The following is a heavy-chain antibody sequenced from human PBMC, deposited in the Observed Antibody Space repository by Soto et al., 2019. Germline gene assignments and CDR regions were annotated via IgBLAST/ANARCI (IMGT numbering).Heavy chain of an antibody. Sequence: SVKVSCKASGGTFSSYAISGVRQAPGQGLEWMGGIIPIFGTANYAQKFQGRVTITADESTSTAYMELSSLRSEDTAVYYCARAPYYYDSSGYYYGWFDPWGQGTLVTVSS. V-gene: IGHV1-69*13. J-gene: IGHJ5*02. D-gene: IGHD3-22*01. CDR1: GGTFSSYA. CDR3: ARAPYYYDSSGYYYGWFDP. CDR2: IIPIFGTA.